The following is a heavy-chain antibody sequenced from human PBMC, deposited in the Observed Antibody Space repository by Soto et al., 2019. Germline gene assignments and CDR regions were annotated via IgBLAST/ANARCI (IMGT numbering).Heavy chain of an antibody. J-gene: IGHJ3*02. CDR2: IYYSGSP. V-gene: IGHV4-59*12. Sequence: PSETLSLTCNVSGGSISPYYWTWIRQPPGKGLEWIGHIYYSGSPNYNPSLKSRVTISVDKSKNQFSLKLSSVTAADTAVYYCARFNSGNYYEAFDIWGQGTMVT. CDR1: GGSISPYY. CDR3: ARFNSGNYYEAFDI. D-gene: IGHD1-26*01.